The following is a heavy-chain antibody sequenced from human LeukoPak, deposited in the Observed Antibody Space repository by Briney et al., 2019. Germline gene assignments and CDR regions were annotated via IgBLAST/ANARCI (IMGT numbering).Heavy chain of an antibody. CDR2: ISGDGSGT. Sequence: GGSRRLSCAASGFTFSSYWMYWVRQGPGEGLVWVARISGDGSGTTYADSVKGGFTISRDNAKNTLYLQMNSLRVEDTAVYYCARRRPGFFAFDIWGQGTEVTVSS. CDR1: GFTFSSYW. V-gene: IGHV3-74*01. CDR3: ARRRPGFFAFDI. J-gene: IGHJ3*02.